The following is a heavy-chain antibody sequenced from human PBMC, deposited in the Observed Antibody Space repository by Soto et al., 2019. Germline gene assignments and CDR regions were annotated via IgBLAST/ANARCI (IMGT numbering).Heavy chain of an antibody. Sequence: QVQLVQSGAEVKKLGSSVKVSCKASGGTFSSYAITWVRQAPGQGLEWMGGIIPTFGTTNYAQKFQGRVTLTADESTSTAYMELSSLRSEDTAVYYCARGSRRYYYYGMDVWGQGTTVTVSS. J-gene: IGHJ6*02. V-gene: IGHV1-69*12. CDR3: ARGSRRYYYYGMDV. CDR2: IIPTFGTT. CDR1: GGTFSSYA.